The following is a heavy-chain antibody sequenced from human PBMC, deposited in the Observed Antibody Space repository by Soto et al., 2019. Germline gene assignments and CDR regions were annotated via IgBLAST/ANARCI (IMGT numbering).Heavy chain of an antibody. CDR2: IFWNDAK. CDR3: ARALREELPIYYFDS. V-gene: IGHV2-26*02. J-gene: IGHJ4*02. Sequence: QVTLKESGPVLVKPTETLTLTCTVSGFSLSKARMGVSRIRQPPGKALEWLAHIFWNDAKSYNTSLKSRLTISRDTSKSQVVLTLTNVDPVDTGTYFCARALREELPIYYFDSWGQGTLVTVSS. CDR1: GFSLSKARMG. D-gene: IGHD1-7*01.